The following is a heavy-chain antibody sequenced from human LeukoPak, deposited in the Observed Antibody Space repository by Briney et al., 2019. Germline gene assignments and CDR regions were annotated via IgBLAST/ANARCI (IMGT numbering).Heavy chain of an antibody. D-gene: IGHD2-2*01. CDR1: GFTFSDYY. CDR3: ARDPSYCSSTSCYGQYNWFDP. Sequence: PGGSLRLSCAASGFTFSDYYVSWIRQAPGKGLEWVSYISSSSSYTNYADSVKGRFTISRDNAKNSLYLQMNSLRAEDTAVYYCARDPSYCSSTSCYGQYNWFDPWGQGTLVTVSS. J-gene: IGHJ5*02. CDR2: ISSSSSYT. V-gene: IGHV3-11*06.